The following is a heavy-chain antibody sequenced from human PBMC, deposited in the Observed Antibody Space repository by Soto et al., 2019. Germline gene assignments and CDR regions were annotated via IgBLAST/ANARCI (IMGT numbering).Heavy chain of an antibody. V-gene: IGHV4-31*03. CDR3: ARAEVPKDDGDYLIDY. Sequence: QVQLQESGPGLVKPSQTLSLTCTVSGGSISSGGYYWSWIRQHPGKALEWIGYIYYSGSTYYNPSLKSRVTISVDTSKNQFSLKLSSVTAADTAVYYCARAEVPKDDGDYLIDYWGQGTLVTVSS. CDR2: IYYSGST. D-gene: IGHD4-17*01. J-gene: IGHJ4*02. CDR1: GGSISSGGYY.